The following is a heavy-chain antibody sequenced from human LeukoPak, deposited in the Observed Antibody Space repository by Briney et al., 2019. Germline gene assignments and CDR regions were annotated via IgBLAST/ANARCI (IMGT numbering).Heavy chain of an antibody. Sequence: GGSMRLSCAASGFTFSDYYMSCIRQAPGKGLEWVSYISSSVSTIYYADSVKGRFTISRDNAKNSLYLQMNSLRAEDTAVYYCARDEGSAEDYWGQGTLVTVSS. CDR1: GFTFSDYY. V-gene: IGHV3-11*01. J-gene: IGHJ4*02. CDR2: ISSSVSTI. CDR3: ARDEGSAEDY.